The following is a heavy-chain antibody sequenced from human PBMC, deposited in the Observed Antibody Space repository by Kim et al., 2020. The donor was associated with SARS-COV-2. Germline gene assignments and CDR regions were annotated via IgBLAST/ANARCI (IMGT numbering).Heavy chain of an antibody. CDR1: GFSFSDYY. CDR3: ARDPNY. V-gene: IGHV3-11*01. J-gene: IGHJ4*01. Sequence: GGSLRLSCAASGFSFSDYYMSWIRQAPGKGLEWVAYIKSDGSYIKHADSVRGRFTISRDNAKKSLSLQMNSLTPEDTAVYYCARDPNYCGHGTLVSFSS. CDR2: IKSDGSYI.